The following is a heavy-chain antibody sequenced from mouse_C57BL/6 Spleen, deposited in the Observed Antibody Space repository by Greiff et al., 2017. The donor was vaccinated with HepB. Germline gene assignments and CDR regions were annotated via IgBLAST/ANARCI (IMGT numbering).Heavy chain of an antibody. CDR1: GFTFSDYG. V-gene: IGHV5-15*01. CDR3: ARHYGNYVDYYAMDY. J-gene: IGHJ4*01. CDR2: ISNLAYSI. D-gene: IGHD2-1*01. Sequence: EVHLVESGGGLVQPGGSLKLSCAASGFTFSDYGMAWVRQAPRKGPEWVAFISNLAYSIYYADTVTGRFTISRENAKNTLYLEMSSLRSEDTAMYYCARHYGNYVDYYAMDYWGQGTSVTVSS.